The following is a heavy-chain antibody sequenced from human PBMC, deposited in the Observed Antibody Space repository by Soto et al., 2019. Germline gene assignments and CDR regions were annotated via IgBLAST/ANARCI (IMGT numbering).Heavy chain of an antibody. D-gene: IGHD3-9*01. CDR2: INHSGGT. V-gene: IGHV4-34*01. CDR3: ASRYGPGEFDH. Sequence: SETLSLTCAVYGGSFSGYYWSWIRQPPGKGLEWIGEINHSGGTKYNPSLKSRVTISVDTSKNQFSLKLSSVTAADTAVYYCASRYGPGEFDHWGQGSLVTVSS. CDR1: GGSFSGYY. J-gene: IGHJ4*02.